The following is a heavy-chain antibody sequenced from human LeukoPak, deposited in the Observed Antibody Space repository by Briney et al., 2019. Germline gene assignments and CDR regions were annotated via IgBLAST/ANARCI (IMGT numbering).Heavy chain of an antibody. CDR2: FSGSGGTT. CDR1: GFTFSSYA. D-gene: IGHD2-8*01. CDR3: ANGNRCTSPNCLGYYYFYMDV. V-gene: IGHV3-23*01. Sequence: GGSLRLSCAASGFTFSSYAMNWVRQAPGRGLEWVSGFSGSGGTTYYADSVKGRFTISRDNSKNTLYLQMNSLGAEDTAVYYCANGNRCTSPNCLGYYYFYMDVWGKGTTVTVSS. J-gene: IGHJ6*03.